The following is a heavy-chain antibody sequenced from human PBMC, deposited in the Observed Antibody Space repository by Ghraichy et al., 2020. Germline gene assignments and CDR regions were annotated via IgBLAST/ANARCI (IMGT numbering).Heavy chain of an antibody. J-gene: IGHJ6*02. Sequence: GGSLRLSCAASGFTFDDYAMHWVRQAPGKDLEWVSLISGDGGITYYTDSMKGRFTISRDNSQNSLYLQMNSLRTEDTALYYCAKDILGTYYYYGMDVWGQGTTVTVSS. CDR3: AKDILGTYYYYGMDV. V-gene: IGHV3-43*02. CDR2: ISGDGGIT. CDR1: GFTFDDYA.